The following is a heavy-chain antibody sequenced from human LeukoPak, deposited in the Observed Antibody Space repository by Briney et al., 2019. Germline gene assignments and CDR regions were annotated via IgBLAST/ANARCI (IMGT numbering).Heavy chain of an antibody. CDR2: IYKSVTT. Sequence: SETLSLTCIVSGGSISSYYWSWIRQPPGKELEWIGYIYKSVTTSYNPSLKSRVSISADTSKTQISLKLSSVTAADTAVYYCARGYCSGGSCPKWDWFDPWGQGTLVTVSS. CDR3: ARGYCSGGSCPKWDWFDP. J-gene: IGHJ5*02. D-gene: IGHD2-15*01. V-gene: IGHV4-59*01. CDR1: GGSISSYY.